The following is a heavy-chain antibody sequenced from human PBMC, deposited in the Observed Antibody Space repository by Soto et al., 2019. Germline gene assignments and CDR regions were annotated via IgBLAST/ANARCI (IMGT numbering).Heavy chain of an antibody. J-gene: IGHJ4*02. CDR3: ARERQWAPLIY. V-gene: IGHV1-18*01. Sequence: QVQLVQSGVEVKMPGASVKLSCKTYGYAFTNYGVTWVRQVSGQGLEWIGWVSGYNRNTNYAQKFEDRVIMTTDTSTHTAHMELRSLRSDAAGIYYCARERQWAPLIYGGGGTLLTVSP. CDR1: GYAFTNYG. CDR2: VSGYNRNT. D-gene: IGHD6-19*01.